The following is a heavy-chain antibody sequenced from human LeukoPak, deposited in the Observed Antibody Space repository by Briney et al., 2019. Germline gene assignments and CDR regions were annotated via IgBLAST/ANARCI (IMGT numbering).Heavy chain of an antibody. D-gene: IGHD2-2*01. Sequence: GESLKISCQGSGYSFTSYWIGWVRQMPGKGLEWMGIIYPGDSDTRYSPSFQGQVTISADKSISTAYLQWSSLKASDTAIYYCARRVPSPYCSGTSCYYYGLDVWGQGTTVTVSS. V-gene: IGHV5-51*01. CDR1: GYSFTSYW. CDR2: IYPGDSDT. J-gene: IGHJ6*02. CDR3: ARRVPSPYCSGTSCYYYGLDV.